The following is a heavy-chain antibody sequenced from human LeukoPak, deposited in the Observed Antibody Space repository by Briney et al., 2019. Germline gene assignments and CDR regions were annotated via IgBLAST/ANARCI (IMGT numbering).Heavy chain of an antibody. V-gene: IGHV4-61*02. J-gene: IGHJ3*02. D-gene: IGHD6-13*01. CDR2: IYTSGST. CDR3: ASKSSSWYEDAFDI. Sequence: PSQTLSLTCTVSGGSISSGSYYWSWIRQPAGKGLEWIGRIYTSGSTNYNPSLKSRVTISVDTSKNQFSLKLSSVTAADTAVYYCASKSSSWYEDAFDIWGQGTMVTVSS. CDR1: GGSISSGSYY.